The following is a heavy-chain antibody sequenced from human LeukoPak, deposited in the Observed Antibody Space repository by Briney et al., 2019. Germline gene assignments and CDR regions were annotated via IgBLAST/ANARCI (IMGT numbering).Heavy chain of an antibody. CDR3: AKAVRYSSGWYFFDY. CDR2: IYSGGGT. CDR1: GFTVSSNY. D-gene: IGHD6-19*01. V-gene: IGHV3-53*01. Sequence: GGSLRLSCAASGFTVSSNYMSWVRQAPGKGLEWVSVIYSGGGTYYADSVKGRFTISRDNSTNTLYPQMNSLRAEDTAVYYCAKAVRYSSGWYFFDYWGQGTQVTVSS. J-gene: IGHJ4*02.